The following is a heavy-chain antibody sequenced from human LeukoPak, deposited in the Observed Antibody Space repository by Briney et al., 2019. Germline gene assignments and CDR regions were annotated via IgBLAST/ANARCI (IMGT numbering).Heavy chain of an antibody. Sequence: SETLSLTCTVSGGSISSYYWSWIRQPPGKGLEWIGYIYYSGSTNYNPSLKSRVTISVDTSKNQFSLKLSSVTAAATAVYSFVGGPPVDYWGQGTLVTVSS. CDR2: IYYSGST. CDR1: GGSISSYY. V-gene: IGHV4-59*01. CDR3: VGGPPVDY. J-gene: IGHJ4*02.